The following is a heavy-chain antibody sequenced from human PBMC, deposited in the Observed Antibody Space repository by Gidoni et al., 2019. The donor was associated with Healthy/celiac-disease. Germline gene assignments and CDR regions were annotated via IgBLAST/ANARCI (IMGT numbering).Heavy chain of an antibody. CDR2: IYTSGST. J-gene: IGHJ5*02. Sequence: QVQLQESGPGLVKPSATLSLTCTVSGGSISSYYWSWIRQPAGKGLEWIGRIYTSGSTNYNPSLKSRVTMSVDTSKNQFSLKLSSVTAADTAVYYCAREGTGRIDRPFDPWGQGTLVTVSS. V-gene: IGHV4-4*07. D-gene: IGHD2-15*01. CDR1: GGSISSYY. CDR3: AREGTGRIDRPFDP.